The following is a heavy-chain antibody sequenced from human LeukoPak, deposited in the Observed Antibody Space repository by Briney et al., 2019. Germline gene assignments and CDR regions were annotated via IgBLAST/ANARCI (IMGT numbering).Heavy chain of an antibody. D-gene: IGHD6-13*01. CDR2: INHSGST. Sequence: SETLSLTCAVYGGSFSGYYWSWIRQPPGKGLEWIGEINHSGSTNYNPSLKSRVTISVDTSKNRFSLKLSSVTAADTAVYYCARGRLAAYFDYWGQGTLVTVSS. CDR1: GGSFSGYY. V-gene: IGHV4-34*01. CDR3: ARGRLAAYFDY. J-gene: IGHJ4*02.